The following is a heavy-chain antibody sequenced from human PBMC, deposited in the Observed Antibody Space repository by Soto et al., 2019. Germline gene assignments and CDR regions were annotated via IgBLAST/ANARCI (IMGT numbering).Heavy chain of an antibody. D-gene: IGHD6-6*01. CDR1: GFTFSNAW. V-gene: IGHV3-15*01. CDR3: LYSSSYYYYYGMDV. CDR2: IKSKTDGGTT. Sequence: PGGSLRLSCAASGFTFSNAWMSWVRQAPGKGLEWVGRIKSKTDGGTTDYAAPVKGRFTISRDDSKNTLYLQMNSLKTEDTAVYYCLYSSSYYYYYGMDVWGQGTTVTVSS. J-gene: IGHJ6*02.